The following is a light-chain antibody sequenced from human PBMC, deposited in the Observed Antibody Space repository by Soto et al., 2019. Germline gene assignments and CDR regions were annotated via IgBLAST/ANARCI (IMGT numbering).Light chain of an antibody. V-gene: IGKV3-11*01. CDR2: TAS. Sequence: EIVMTQSPATLSVSPGERATLSCRASQSISSNLAWYQQKSGQPPRLLIHTASSRATGIPARFSGSGSRTDFTLTISSLEPEDIAVYYGQERSRWPRATFGGGTKVEIK. CDR3: QERSRWPRAT. J-gene: IGKJ4*01. CDR1: QSISSN.